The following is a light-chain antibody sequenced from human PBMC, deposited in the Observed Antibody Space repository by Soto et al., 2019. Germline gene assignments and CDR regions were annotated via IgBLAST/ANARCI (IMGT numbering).Light chain of an antibody. CDR2: AAS. CDR3: QKYNSAPWT. CDR1: QGIRNH. J-gene: IGKJ1*01. Sequence: QTFPSSSSLAATVGNSGTISRRASQGIRNHLAWYQQNPGKVPKLLIYAASTLQSGVPSRFSGSGSGTDFTLTISSLQPEDVATYFCQKYNSAPWTFGQGTKVDIK. V-gene: IGKV1-27*01.